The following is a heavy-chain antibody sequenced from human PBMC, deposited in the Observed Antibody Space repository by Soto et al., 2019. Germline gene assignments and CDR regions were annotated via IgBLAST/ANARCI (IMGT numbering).Heavy chain of an antibody. CDR3: AREENSSGYAGTFQH. V-gene: IGHV3-30-3*01. Sequence: QVQLVESGGGLVQPGRSLRLSCAASGLTFSTCIMHWVRQAPGKGLEWIAVISGDATSKIYAESMKGRFTISRDNSKNTLYLEMNSLTVEDTAVYYCAREENSSGYAGTFQHWGQGTLVTVSA. D-gene: IGHD3-22*01. CDR1: GLTFSTCI. CDR2: ISGDATSK. J-gene: IGHJ1*01.